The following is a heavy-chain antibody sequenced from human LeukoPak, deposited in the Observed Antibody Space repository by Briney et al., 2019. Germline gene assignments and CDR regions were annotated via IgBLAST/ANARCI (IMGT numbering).Heavy chain of an antibody. J-gene: IGHJ4*02. CDR2: SSSSGSTI. V-gene: IGHV3-48*03. CDR3: AREHCSSTSCSYFDY. D-gene: IGHD2-2*01. Sequence: PGGSLRLSCAASGVTFSSYEMNWVRQAPGKGLEWVSYSSSSGSTIYYADPVKGRFTISRDNAKNSLYLQMNSLRAEDTAVYYCAREHCSSTSCSYFDYWGQGTLVTVSS. CDR1: GVTFSSYE.